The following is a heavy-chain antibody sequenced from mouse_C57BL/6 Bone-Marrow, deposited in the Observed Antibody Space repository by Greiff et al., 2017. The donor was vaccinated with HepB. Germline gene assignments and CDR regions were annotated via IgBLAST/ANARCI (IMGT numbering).Heavy chain of an antibody. CDR3: ARHSIYYSGSKGSWFAY. D-gene: IGHD1-1*01. J-gene: IGHJ3*01. CDR2: INSDGGST. V-gene: IGHV5-2*01. CDR1: EYEFPSHD. Sequence: EVQLQESGGGLVQPGESLKLSCESNEYEFPSHDMSWVRKTPEKRLELVAAINSDGGSTYYPDTMERRFIISRDNTKKTLYLQMSSLRSEDTALYYCARHSIYYSGSKGSWFAYWGQGTLVTVSA.